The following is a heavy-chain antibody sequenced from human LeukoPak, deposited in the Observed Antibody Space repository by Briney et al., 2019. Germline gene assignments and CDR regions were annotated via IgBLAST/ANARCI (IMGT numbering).Heavy chain of an antibody. D-gene: IGHD1-26*01. CDR2: ISYDGSNK. Sequence: PGGSLRLSCAASGFTFSSYSMNWVRQAPGKGLEWVAVISYDGSNKYYADSVKGRFTISRDNAKNSLYLQMNSLRAEDTAVYYCARLGFGSPTPAYDLVVDPWGQGTLVTVSS. V-gene: IGHV3-30*03. CDR1: GFTFSSYS. J-gene: IGHJ5*02. CDR3: ARLGFGSPTPAYDLVVDP.